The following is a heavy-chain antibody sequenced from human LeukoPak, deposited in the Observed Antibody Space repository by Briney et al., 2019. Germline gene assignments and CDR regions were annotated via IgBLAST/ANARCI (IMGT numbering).Heavy chain of an antibody. V-gene: IGHV4-39*07. D-gene: IGHD3-3*01. J-gene: IGHJ4*02. CDR3: AKLAGDWLSRFLEWYFDY. CDR2: IYYSGST. CDR1: GGSISSSSYY. Sequence: SETLSLTCTVSGGSISSSSYYWGWIRQPPGKGLEWIGSIYYSGSTYYNPSLKSRVTISVDTSKNQFSLKLSSVTAADTAVYYCAKLAGDWLSRFLEWYFDYWGQGTLVTVSS.